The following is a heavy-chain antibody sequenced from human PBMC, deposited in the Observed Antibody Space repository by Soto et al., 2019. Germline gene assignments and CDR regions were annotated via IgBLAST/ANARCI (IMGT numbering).Heavy chain of an antibody. J-gene: IGHJ6*01. CDR1: GGTFSSYA. CDR2: IIPIFGTA. CDR3: ARGPLGADYYYYGMDV. D-gene: IGHD3-3*01. Sequence: QVQLVQSGAEVKKPGSSVKVSCKASGGTFSSYAISWVRQAPGQGLEWMGGIIPIFGTANYAQKFQGRVTSTADESTSTAYMELSSLRSEDTALYYCARGPLGADYYYYGMDVWGQGTTVTVSP. V-gene: IGHV1-69*01.